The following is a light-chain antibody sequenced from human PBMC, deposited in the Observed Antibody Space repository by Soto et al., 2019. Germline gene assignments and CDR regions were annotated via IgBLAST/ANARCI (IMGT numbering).Light chain of an antibody. CDR3: TSYAGSRNV. J-gene: IGLJ1*01. CDR1: SSDVGGYNY. V-gene: IGLV2-8*01. CDR2: EVN. Sequence: QSVLTQPPSASGSPGQSVAISCTGTSSDVGGYNYVSCYQQHPGKAPKLMIYEVNKRPSGVPDRFSVLKSGNTASLTVSGLQAEDEADYYWTSYAGSRNVFGTGTKVTVL.